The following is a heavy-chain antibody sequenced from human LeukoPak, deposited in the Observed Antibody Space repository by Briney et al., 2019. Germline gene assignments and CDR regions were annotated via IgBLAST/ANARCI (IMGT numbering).Heavy chain of an antibody. J-gene: IGHJ6*03. V-gene: IGHV4-34*01. D-gene: IGHD2-15*01. Sequence: PSETLSLTCAVYGGSFSGYYWSWIRQPPGKGLEWIGEINHSGSTNYNPSLKSRVTISVDTSKNQFSLKLSSVTAADTAVYYCARGVGYCSGGSCYTYYYYYYYMDVWGKGTTVTVSS. CDR2: INHSGST. CDR3: ARGVGYCSGGSCYTYYYYYYYMDV. CDR1: GGSFSGYY.